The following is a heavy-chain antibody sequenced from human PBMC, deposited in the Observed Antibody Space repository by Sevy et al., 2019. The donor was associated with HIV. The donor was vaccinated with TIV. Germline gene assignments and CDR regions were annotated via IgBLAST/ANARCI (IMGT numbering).Heavy chain of an antibody. Sequence: VGSLRLSCAASGFIFSSYGMTWVRQAPGKALEWVSSISGSGGSTYYADSVKGRFTSSRDNSKNTLYLQMNSLRAEDTSVYYCAKDREGIVVSVPATVGWFDSWGQGTLVTVSS. J-gene: IGHJ5*01. CDR3: AKDREGIVVSVPATVGWFDS. D-gene: IGHD2-21*01. CDR2: ISGSGGST. CDR1: GFIFSSYG. V-gene: IGHV3-23*01.